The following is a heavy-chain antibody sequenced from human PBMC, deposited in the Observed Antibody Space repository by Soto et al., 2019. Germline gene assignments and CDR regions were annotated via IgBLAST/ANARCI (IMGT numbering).Heavy chain of an antibody. V-gene: IGHV1-46*01. CDR1: GYTFTSYY. J-gene: IGHJ4*02. D-gene: IGHD3-10*01. CDR2: INVSGGSA. Sequence: QVQLVQSGAEVKKPGASVKVSCKASGYTFTSYYMHWVRQAPGQGLEWVGIINVSGGSASYAQKFQGRLTVTRETSTSTVYMDLSGLKSEGTALYYCAREGRNYGPLFDYWGQGTLVTVSS. CDR3: AREGRNYGPLFDY.